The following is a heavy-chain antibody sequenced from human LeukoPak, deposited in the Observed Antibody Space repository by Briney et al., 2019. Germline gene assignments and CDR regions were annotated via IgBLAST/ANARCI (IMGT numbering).Heavy chain of an antibody. CDR3: ARDSPIAARSQYYYGMDV. D-gene: IGHD6-13*01. CDR2: ISSSGSTI. J-gene: IGHJ6*02. CDR1: GFTFSDYY. Sequence: GGSLRLSCAASGFTFSDYYMSWIRQAPGKGLEWVSYISSSGSTICYADSVKGRFTISRDNAKNSLYLQMNSLRAEDTAVYYCARDSPIAARSQYYYGMDVWGQGTTVTVSS. V-gene: IGHV3-11*01.